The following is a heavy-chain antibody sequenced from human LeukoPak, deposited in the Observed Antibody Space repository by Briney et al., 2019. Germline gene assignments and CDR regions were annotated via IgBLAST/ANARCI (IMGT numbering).Heavy chain of an antibody. Sequence: SETLSLTCTVAGGSISRSNSSWGWIRQPPGKGLEWIGNTYDSGGTYYNPSLKSRGAIFVDTSKNQFSLRLSSVTAADTALYYCTHSGGNWYFDLWGRGTLVTVSS. V-gene: IGHV4-39*01. CDR3: THSGGNWYFDL. CDR1: GGSISRSNSS. D-gene: IGHD2-15*01. CDR2: TYDSGGT. J-gene: IGHJ2*01.